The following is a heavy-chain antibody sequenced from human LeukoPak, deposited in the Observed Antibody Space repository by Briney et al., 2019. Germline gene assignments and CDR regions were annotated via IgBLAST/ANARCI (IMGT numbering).Heavy chain of an antibody. D-gene: IGHD3-16*02. J-gene: IGHJ3*02. Sequence: GESLKISCKGSGYSFTSYWVGWVRQMPGKGVEWMGIIYPGDSDTRYSPSFQGQVTISADKSISTAYLQWSSLKASDTAMYYCASTLVTTRYPDAFDIWGQGTMVTVSS. V-gene: IGHV5-51*01. CDR1: GYSFTSYW. CDR3: ASTLVTTRYPDAFDI. CDR2: IYPGDSDT.